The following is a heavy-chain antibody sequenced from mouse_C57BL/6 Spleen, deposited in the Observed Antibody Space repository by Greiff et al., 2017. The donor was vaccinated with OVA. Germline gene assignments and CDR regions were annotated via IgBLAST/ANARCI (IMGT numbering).Heavy chain of an antibody. CDR2: INPNNGGT. D-gene: IGHD3-3*01. CDR3: ARMGDEGTWFAY. J-gene: IGHJ3*01. V-gene: IGHV1-26*01. CDR1: GYTFTDYY. Sequence: EVQLQQSGPELVKPGASVKISCKASGYTFTDYYMNWVKQSHGKSLEWIGDINPNNGGTSYNQKFKGKATLTVDKSSSTAYMELRSLTAEDSAVYYCARMGDEGTWFAYWGQGTLVTVSA.